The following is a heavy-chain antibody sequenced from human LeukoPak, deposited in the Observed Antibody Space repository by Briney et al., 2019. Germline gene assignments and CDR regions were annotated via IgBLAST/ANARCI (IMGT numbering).Heavy chain of an antibody. CDR2: IYYSGIT. CDR1: GGSISSSSYY. D-gene: IGHD4-17*01. CDR3: ARPTVYKARWGMDV. V-gene: IGHV4-39*01. J-gene: IGHJ6*02. Sequence: SETLSLTCTVSGGSISSSSYYWGWIRQPPGKGLEWIGSIYYSGITYYNPSLKSRVTISVDTSKNQFSLKLSSVTAADTAVYYCARPTVYKARWGMDVWGQGTTVTVSS.